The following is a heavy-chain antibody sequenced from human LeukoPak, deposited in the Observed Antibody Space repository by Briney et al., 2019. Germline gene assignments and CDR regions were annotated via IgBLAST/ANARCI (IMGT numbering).Heavy chain of an antibody. J-gene: IGHJ4*02. CDR3: TTNPLRWLQLRFDY. CDR2: IKSKTDGGTT. D-gene: IGHD5-24*01. V-gene: IGHV3-15*01. CDR1: GFTFTTFY. Sequence: GGSLRLSCAASGFTFTTFYMSWVRQAPGKGLEWVGRIKSKTDGGTTDYAAPVKGRFTISRDDSKNTLYLQMNSLKTEDTAVYYCTTNPLRWLQLRFDYWGQGTLVTVSS.